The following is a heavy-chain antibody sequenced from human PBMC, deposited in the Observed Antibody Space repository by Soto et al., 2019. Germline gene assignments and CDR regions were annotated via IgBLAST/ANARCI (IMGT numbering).Heavy chain of an antibody. CDR2: IIPIFGTT. J-gene: IGHJ4*02. D-gene: IGHD5-12*01. CDR3: ARDLGSGYDPGDY. Sequence: QVQLVQSGAAVKKPGSSVKVSCKTSGDIFSGYSISWVRQAPGQGLEWMGGIIPIFGTTNYAQWFHGRVTITADKSTSTVYMELYSLKSEDTAVYYCARDLGSGYDPGDYWGQGTLVTVSS. CDR1: GDIFSGYS. V-gene: IGHV1-69*14.